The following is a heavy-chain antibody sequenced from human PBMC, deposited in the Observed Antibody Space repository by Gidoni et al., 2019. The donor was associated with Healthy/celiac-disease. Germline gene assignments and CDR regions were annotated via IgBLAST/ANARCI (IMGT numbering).Heavy chain of an antibody. CDR2: INPSGGST. V-gene: IGHV1-46*04. CDR3: ARGILYYYDSSGSLPLYYYYGMDV. D-gene: IGHD3-22*01. J-gene: IGHJ6*02. CDR1: TFTSYY. Sequence: TFTSYYMHWVRQAPGQGLEWMGIINPSGGSTSYAQKLQGRVTMTRDTSTSTVYMELSSLRSEDTAVYYCARGILYYYDSSGSLPLYYYYGMDVWGQGTTVTVSS.